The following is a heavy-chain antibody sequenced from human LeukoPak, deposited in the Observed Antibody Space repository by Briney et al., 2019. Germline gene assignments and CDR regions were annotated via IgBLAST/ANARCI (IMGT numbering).Heavy chain of an antibody. V-gene: IGHV4-59*01. Sequence: PSETLSLTCHVPGGYITTSYRCWIRHPPGKGPEWIGYAYYSGRIEHTPPLRSRVTMAADASRNQFSLTLSSVTAADTAIYYCATLNIESSSGWFFRSWGQGTLVSVSS. D-gene: IGHD6-19*01. CDR2: AYYSGRI. CDR3: ATLNIESSSGWFFRS. J-gene: IGHJ5*02. CDR1: GGYITTSY.